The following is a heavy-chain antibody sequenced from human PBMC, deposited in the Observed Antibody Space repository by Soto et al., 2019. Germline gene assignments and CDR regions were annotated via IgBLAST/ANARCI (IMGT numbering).Heavy chain of an antibody. J-gene: IGHJ4*02. D-gene: IGHD4-17*01. CDR3: ARVDDGDYFDRGAYYFDY. CDR2: ISAYNGNT. CDR1: GYTFTSYG. Sequence: QVQLVQSGAEVKKPGASVKVSCKASGYTFTSYGISWVRQAPGQGLEWMGWISAYNGNTNYAQKLQGRVTMTTDTSPSTADMELSSLRSDDTAVYYCARVDDGDYFDRGAYYFDYWGQGTLVTVSS. V-gene: IGHV1-18*01.